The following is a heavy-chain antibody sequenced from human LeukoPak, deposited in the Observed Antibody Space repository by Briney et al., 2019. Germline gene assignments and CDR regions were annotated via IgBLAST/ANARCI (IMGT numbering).Heavy chain of an antibody. CDR1: GGSISTYY. J-gene: IGHJ4*02. D-gene: IGHD5-18*01. V-gene: IGHV4-59*08. CDR2: IYYSGSI. CDR3: ARSRGYSYGTTFLDY. Sequence: SETLSLTCIVSGGSISTYYWSWIRQPPGKGLEWIGYIYYSGSINYNPSLKSRVTISVDTSKNQFSLKLISVTAADTAVYYCARSRGYSYGTTFLDYWGQGTLVTVSS.